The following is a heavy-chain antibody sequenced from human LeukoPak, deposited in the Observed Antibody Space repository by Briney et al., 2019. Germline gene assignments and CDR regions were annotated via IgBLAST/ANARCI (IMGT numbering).Heavy chain of an antibody. Sequence: PSETLSLTCAVYGGSFSGYYWGWIRQPPGKGLEWIASIYHSGTTYYNPSLKSRVTIFVHTSDNQFSLKLSSVTAADTAAYYCATGGGIAVAHAWGQGIVVTVSS. D-gene: IGHD6-19*01. CDR2: IYHSGTT. CDR1: GGSFSGYY. CDR3: ATGGGIAVAHA. J-gene: IGHJ4*02. V-gene: IGHV4-34*01.